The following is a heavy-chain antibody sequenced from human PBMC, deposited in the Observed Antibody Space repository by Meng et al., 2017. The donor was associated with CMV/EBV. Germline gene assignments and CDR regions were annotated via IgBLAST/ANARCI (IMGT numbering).Heavy chain of an antibody. CDR2: IYYSGST. Sequence: SETLSLTCTVSGGSISSSSYYWGWIRQPPGKGLEWIGSIYYSGSTYYNPSLKSRVTISVDTSKNQFSLKLSSVTAADTAVYYCAGVSGESSGWSYYYYYYGMDVWGQGTTVTVSS. J-gene: IGHJ6*02. V-gene: IGHV4-39*07. CDR3: AGVSGESSGWSYYYYYYGMDV. CDR1: GGSISSSSYY. D-gene: IGHD6-19*01.